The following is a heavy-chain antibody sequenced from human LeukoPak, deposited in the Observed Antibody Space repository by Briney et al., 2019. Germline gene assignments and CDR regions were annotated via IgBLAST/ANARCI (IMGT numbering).Heavy chain of an antibody. CDR2: MNPNSGNR. V-gene: IGHV1-8*01. Sequence: ASVKVSCKASGYTFTNYDINWVRQATGHALEWVGWMNPNSGNRGYAESFQGRVTMTMNTSVNTAYMELITLTSEDTAVYYCARVPTYFDRVWGISETQELDYWGQGTLVTVSS. D-gene: IGHD3-16*01. J-gene: IGHJ4*02. CDR1: GYTFTNYD. CDR3: ARVPTYFDRVWGISETQELDY.